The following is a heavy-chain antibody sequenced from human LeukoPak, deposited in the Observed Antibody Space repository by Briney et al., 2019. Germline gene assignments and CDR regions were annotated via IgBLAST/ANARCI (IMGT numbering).Heavy chain of an antibody. Sequence: GGSLRLSCAASGFTFSSYSMNWVRQAPGKGLEWVSSISSSSSYIYYADSVKGRFTISRDNSKNTLFLQMNSLRAEDTAVYYCARGGYSSSWYHFDYWGQGTLVTVSS. D-gene: IGHD6-13*01. J-gene: IGHJ4*02. CDR3: ARGGYSSSWYHFDY. CDR2: ISSSSSYI. CDR1: GFTFSSYS. V-gene: IGHV3-21*04.